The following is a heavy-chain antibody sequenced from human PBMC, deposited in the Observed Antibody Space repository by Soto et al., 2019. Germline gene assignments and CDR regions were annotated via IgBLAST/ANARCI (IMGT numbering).Heavy chain of an antibody. Sequence: EVQLLESGGGLVQPGGSLRLSCAASGFTFSSYAMSWVRQAPGKGLEWVSAISGSGGSTYYADSVKGRFTISRDNSKPTRYLQMNSLRAADTAVYYCAKEKGRTSYFDYWGQGNLVTVSS. CDR3: AKEKGRTSYFDY. V-gene: IGHV3-23*01. CDR2: ISGSGGST. J-gene: IGHJ4*02. D-gene: IGHD3-3*01. CDR1: GFTFSSYA.